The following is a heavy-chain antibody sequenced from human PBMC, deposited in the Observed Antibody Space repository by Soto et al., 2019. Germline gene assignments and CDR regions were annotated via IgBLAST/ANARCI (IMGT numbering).Heavy chain of an antibody. CDR3: ARCVAAAGTLDYFDY. Sequence: QVQLVQSGAEVKKPGSSVNVSCKASGGSFSSYAISWVRQAPGQVLEWMGVIIPKFDAANYAQKFQGRVTITADKSTSTAYMELSSLRSDDTAVYYCARCVAAAGTLDYFDYWGQETLVTVSS. J-gene: IGHJ4*02. V-gene: IGHV1-69*06. D-gene: IGHD6-13*01. CDR2: IIPKFDAA. CDR1: GGSFSSYA.